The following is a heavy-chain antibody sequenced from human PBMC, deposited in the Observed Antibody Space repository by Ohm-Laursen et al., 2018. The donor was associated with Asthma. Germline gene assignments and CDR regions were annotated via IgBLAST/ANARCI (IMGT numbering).Heavy chain of an antibody. CDR3: AKESRVVAATWTHFDY. J-gene: IGHJ4*02. V-gene: IGHV3-30*18. CDR2: ISYDGSNK. Sequence: RSLRLSCAASGFTFSTYGMHWVRQAPGKGLEWVAVISYDGSNKYYAGSVKGRFTISRDNSKNTLYLQMNSLRAEDTAVYYCAKESRVVAATWTHFDYWGQGTLVTVSS. CDR1: GFTFSTYG. D-gene: IGHD2-15*01.